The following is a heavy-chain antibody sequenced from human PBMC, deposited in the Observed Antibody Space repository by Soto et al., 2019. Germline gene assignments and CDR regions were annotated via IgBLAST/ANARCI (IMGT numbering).Heavy chain of an antibody. Sequence: SVKVSCKTSGFIFSSSAVQWVRQARGQRLEWMGRIVVGGGNTDYAQKFQTRLTLTRDTATSTVYMELSSLRSEDTAVYYCARAIYGDFDYWGQGTLVTVSS. CDR2: IVVGGGNT. V-gene: IGHV1-58*01. D-gene: IGHD4-17*01. CDR1: GFIFSSSA. J-gene: IGHJ4*02. CDR3: ARAIYGDFDY.